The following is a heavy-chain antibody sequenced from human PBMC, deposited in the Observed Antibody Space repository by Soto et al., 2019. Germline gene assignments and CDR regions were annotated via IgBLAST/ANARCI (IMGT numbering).Heavy chain of an antibody. D-gene: IGHD3-16*01. V-gene: IGHV3-72*01. J-gene: IGHJ4*02. CDR3: ARDTGGSYDY. Sequence: EVQLMESWGGLVQPGGSLRLSCAASGFIFSDYYMDWVRQVPGKGLEWVGRTRKTVNSFSAEYAASVKGRFSFYRDASKASMYLQMNSLNSDDTAVYYCARDTGGSYDYWGQGALVTGSS. CDR2: TRKTVNSFSA. CDR1: GFIFSDYY.